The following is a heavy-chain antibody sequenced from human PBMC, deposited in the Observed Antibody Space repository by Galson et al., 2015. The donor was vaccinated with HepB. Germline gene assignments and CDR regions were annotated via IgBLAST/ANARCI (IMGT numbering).Heavy chain of an antibody. CDR3: AREQLLWFGELIRDYYGMDV. D-gene: IGHD3-10*01. V-gene: IGHV3-48*01. CDR1: GFTFSSYS. Sequence: LRLSCAASGFTFSSYSMNWVRQAPGKGLEWVSYISSSSSTVYYADSVKGRFTISRDNAKNSLYLQMNSLRAEDTAVYYCAREQLLWFGELIRDYYGMDVWGPGTTVTVSS. CDR2: ISSSSSTV. J-gene: IGHJ6*02.